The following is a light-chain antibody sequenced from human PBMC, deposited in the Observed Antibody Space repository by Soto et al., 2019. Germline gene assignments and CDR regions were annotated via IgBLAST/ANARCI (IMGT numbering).Light chain of an antibody. CDR2: GAS. J-gene: IGKJ4*02. V-gene: IGKV3-15*01. Sequence: EIEMTQSPSSLSASPGERATLSCRASQSVSSNLAWYQQKPGQAPRLLIYGASSRATGVPARFSGSGSGTEFTLTISSLQSEDFAVYYCQQSNNNWPTFGGGTKVDIK. CDR3: QQSNNNWPT. CDR1: QSVSSN.